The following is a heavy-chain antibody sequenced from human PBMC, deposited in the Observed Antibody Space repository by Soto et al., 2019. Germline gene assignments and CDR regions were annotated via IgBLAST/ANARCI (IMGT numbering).Heavy chain of an antibody. V-gene: IGHV3-73*01. CDR3: ISHSPEDMKRT. Sequence: GGSLRLSCAASGFTFSGSSVHWVRQASGKGLEWVGRIRNKVHSYATAYAASVRGRFTISRDDSKNTTFLQMKSLNTEDTAVYYCISHSPEDMKRTWGQGTLVTVSS. CDR2: IRNKVHSYAT. J-gene: IGHJ1*01. D-gene: IGHD2-15*01. CDR1: GFTFSGSS.